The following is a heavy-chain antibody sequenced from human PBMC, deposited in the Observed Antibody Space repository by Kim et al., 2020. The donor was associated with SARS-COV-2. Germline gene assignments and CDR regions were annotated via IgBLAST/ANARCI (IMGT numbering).Heavy chain of an antibody. D-gene: IGHD3-10*01. CDR2: IWYDGSNK. J-gene: IGHJ5*02. Sequence: GGSLRLSCAASGFTFSSYGMHWVRQAPGKGLEWVAVIWYDGSNKYYADSVKGRFTISRDNSKNTLYLQMNSLRAEDTAVYYCARDGLGYGSGRLNWFDPWGQGTLVTVSS. CDR1: GFTFSSYG. CDR3: ARDGLGYGSGRLNWFDP. V-gene: IGHV3-33*01.